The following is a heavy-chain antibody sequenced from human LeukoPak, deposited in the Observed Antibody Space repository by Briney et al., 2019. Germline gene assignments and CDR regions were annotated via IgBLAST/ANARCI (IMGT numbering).Heavy chain of an antibody. J-gene: IGHJ4*02. CDR1: GGSFSGYY. V-gene: IGHV4-34*01. CDR2: INHSGST. D-gene: IGHD2-2*01. CDR3: ARSLYQLPIDY. Sequence: SSETPSLTCAVYGGSFSGYYWSWIRQPPGKGLEWIGEINHSGSTNYNPSLKSRVTISVDTSKNQFSLKLSSVTAADTAVYYCARSLYQLPIDYWGQGTLVTVSS.